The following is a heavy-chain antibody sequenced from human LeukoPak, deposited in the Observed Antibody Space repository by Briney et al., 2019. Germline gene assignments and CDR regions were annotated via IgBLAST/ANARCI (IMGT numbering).Heavy chain of an antibody. J-gene: IGHJ6*02. CDR2: IKQDGSGR. V-gene: IGHV3-7*05. CDR3: ARARGMDV. Sequence: GGSLRLSCAASGFTFRNYWMSWARQAPGRGLEWLANIKQDGSGRNYADSVKGRFSISRDNAKNSLYLQMSSLGADDTAVYYCARARGMDVWGQGTTVTVSS. CDR1: GFTFRNYW.